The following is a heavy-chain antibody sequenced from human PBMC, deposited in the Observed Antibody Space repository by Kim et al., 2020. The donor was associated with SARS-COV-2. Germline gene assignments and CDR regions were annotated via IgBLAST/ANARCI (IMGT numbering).Heavy chain of an antibody. D-gene: IGHD6-13*01. Sequence: NYNPSLKSRVTISVDTSKNQFSLKLSSVTAADTAVYYCAREGIAATIDYWGQGTLVTVSS. J-gene: IGHJ4*02. V-gene: IGHV4-59*01. CDR3: AREGIAATIDY.